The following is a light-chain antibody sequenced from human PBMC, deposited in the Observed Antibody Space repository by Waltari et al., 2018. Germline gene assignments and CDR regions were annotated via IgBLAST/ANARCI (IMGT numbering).Light chain of an antibody. V-gene: IGLV2-14*01. J-gene: IGLJ2*01. Sequence: QSALTQPASVSGTPGQSITISCTGTSSDVGHYNYVSWYQQHSGKAPKLIIYEVSHRPPGVSGRLSASKSGSTASLTITGLQTEDEADYYCSSFTTSHTLLFGGGTKLTV. CDR2: EVS. CDR3: SSFTTSHTLL. CDR1: SSDVGHYNY.